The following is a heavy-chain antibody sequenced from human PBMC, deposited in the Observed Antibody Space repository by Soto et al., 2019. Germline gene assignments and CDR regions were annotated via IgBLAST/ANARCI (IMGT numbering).Heavy chain of an antibody. Sequence: GGSLSLSCAASGFTFSSHEMNWVRQAPGKGLEWVSYISSSGSTIYYADSVKGRFTISGDNAKNSLYLQMNSLRAEDTAVYYCYAFDIWGQGTMVTVSS. V-gene: IGHV3-48*03. CDR3: YAFDI. CDR1: GFTFSSHE. CDR2: ISSSGSTI. J-gene: IGHJ3*02.